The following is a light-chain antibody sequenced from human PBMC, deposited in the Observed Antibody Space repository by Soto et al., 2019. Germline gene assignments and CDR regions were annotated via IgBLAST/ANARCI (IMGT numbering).Light chain of an antibody. CDR3: QQSYSTPPT. Sequence: DIQMTQSPSSLSASVGDRVTITCRASQSISSYLNWYQQKPGKAPKLLIYAASSLQSGVPSRFSGSGSVTDVTLTNSSLQPEGFATYYCQQSYSTPPTFGQGTKVEIK. J-gene: IGKJ1*01. CDR2: AAS. V-gene: IGKV1-39*01. CDR1: QSISSY.